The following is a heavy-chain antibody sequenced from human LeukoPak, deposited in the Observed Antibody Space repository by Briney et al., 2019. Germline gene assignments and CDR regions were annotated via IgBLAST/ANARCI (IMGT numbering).Heavy chain of an antibody. CDR3: AKGEWLVRFDY. CDR2: ISSSSSYI. J-gene: IGHJ4*02. V-gene: IGHV3-21*04. D-gene: IGHD6-19*01. Sequence: GGSLRLSCAASGFTFSSYSMNWVRQAPGKGLEWVSSISSSSSYIYYADSVKGRFTISRDNAKNSLYLQMNSLRAEDTAVYYCAKGEWLVRFDYWGQGTLVTVSS. CDR1: GFTFSSYS.